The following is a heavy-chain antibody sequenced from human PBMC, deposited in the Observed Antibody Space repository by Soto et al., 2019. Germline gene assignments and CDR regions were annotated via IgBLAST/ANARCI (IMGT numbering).Heavy chain of an antibody. J-gene: IGHJ6*02. V-gene: IGHV3-11*01. CDR3: ARDLVSSSWHYYYYGMDV. CDR2: ISSSGSTI. D-gene: IGHD6-13*01. Sequence: PGGSLRLSCAASGFTFSDYYMSWIRQAPGKGLEWVSYISSSGSTIYYADSVKGRFTISRDNAKNSLYLQMNSLRAEDTAVYYCARDLVSSSWHYYYYGMDVWGQGTTVTVS. CDR1: GFTFSDYY.